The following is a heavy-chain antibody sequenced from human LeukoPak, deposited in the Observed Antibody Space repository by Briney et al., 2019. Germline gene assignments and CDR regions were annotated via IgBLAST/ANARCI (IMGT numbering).Heavy chain of an antibody. J-gene: IGHJ4*02. D-gene: IGHD3-22*01. CDR1: GFTVSSNY. V-gene: IGHV3-66*02. Sequence: GGSLRLSCAASGFTVSSNYMSWVRQAPGKGLEWVSVIYSGGSTYYADSVKGRFTISRDNSKNTLYLQMNSLRAEDTAVYYCARAPYDSSANYFDYWGQGPLVTVSS. CDR2: IYSGGST. CDR3: ARAPYDSSANYFDY.